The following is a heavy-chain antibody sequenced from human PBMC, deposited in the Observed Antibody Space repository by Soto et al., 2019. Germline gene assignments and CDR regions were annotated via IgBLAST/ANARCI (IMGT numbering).Heavy chain of an antibody. V-gene: IGHV3-23*01. J-gene: IGHJ6*02. CDR3: ASSSGDLDVYGMDI. CDR2: ISGNDDST. Sequence: GGSLRLSCVASEFTFSNYAMSWVRQAPGKGLEWVSAISGNDDSTYYADSVNGRFTISRDNSKNTLYLQMNNLRAEDTAIYYCASSSGDLDVYGMDIWGPGTTVTVSS. CDR1: EFTFSNYA. D-gene: IGHD3-10*01.